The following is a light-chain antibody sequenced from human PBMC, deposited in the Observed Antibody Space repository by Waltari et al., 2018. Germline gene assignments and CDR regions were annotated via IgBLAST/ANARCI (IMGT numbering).Light chain of an antibody. V-gene: IGKV3-20*01. CDR1: QSISSF. Sequence: IVLTQSPGTLSLSPGESATLSCRASQSISSFLVWYQQKPGQAPRLLIYGASTRATGIPDRFSGSGSGTDFSLTISRLEPEDFAVYYCQHYVRLPVTFGQGTKVEIK. CDR3: QHYVRLPVT. CDR2: GAS. J-gene: IGKJ1*01.